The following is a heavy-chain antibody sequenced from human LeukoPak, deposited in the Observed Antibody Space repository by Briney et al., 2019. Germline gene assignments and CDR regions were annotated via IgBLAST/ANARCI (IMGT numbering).Heavy chain of an antibody. CDR2: INSDGSTT. Sequence: GGSLRLSCGASGFTFSSYWMHWVRQAPGKGLVWISRINSDGSTTSYADFVKGRFTISRDNAKNTLYLQMNSLRAEDTAVYYCARGNYYGQDYWGQGTLVTVSS. D-gene: IGHD3-10*01. CDR3: ARGNYYGQDY. CDR1: GFTFSSYW. J-gene: IGHJ4*02. V-gene: IGHV3-74*01.